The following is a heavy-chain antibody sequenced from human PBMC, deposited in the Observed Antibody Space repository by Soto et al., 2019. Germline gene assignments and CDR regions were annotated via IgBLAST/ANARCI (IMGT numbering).Heavy chain of an antibody. J-gene: IGHJ4*02. CDR2: ITTSGGST. V-gene: IGHV3-23*01. CDR1: GFTFSNYG. CDR3: DRSWAY. Sequence: GGSLRLSCAASGFTFSNYGMNWVRLAPGKGLERVSTITTSGGSTFYADSVKGRFTISGDNSKNTLDLQMHSLRVDDTAIYYCDRSWAYWGRGVVVTVSS. D-gene: IGHD6-13*01.